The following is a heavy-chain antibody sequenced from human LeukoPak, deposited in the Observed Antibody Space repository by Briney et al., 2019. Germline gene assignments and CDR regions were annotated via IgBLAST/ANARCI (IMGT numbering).Heavy chain of an antibody. CDR2: IWNDGSVK. CDR3: ARDLGYYRADY. Sequence: GRSLRLSWAASGFIFRTYGLLWVRQAPGKGLEWVAVIWNDGSVKYYADSVKGRFTISRDNAKNSLYLQMNSLRAEDTAVYYCARDLGYYRADYWGQGTLVTVSS. D-gene: IGHD1-26*01. V-gene: IGHV3-33*01. J-gene: IGHJ4*02. CDR1: GFIFRTYG.